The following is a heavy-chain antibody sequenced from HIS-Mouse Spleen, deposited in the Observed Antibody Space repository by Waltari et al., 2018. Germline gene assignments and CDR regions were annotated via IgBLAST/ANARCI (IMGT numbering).Heavy chain of an antibody. CDR3: AREPLRDGYNSYYYYGMDV. D-gene: IGHD5-12*01. Sequence: QVQPVQSGAEVKKTGASVKCSCKASGYTFTGHDLHWVRTAPGQVLEWMGWINPNSGGTNYAQKFQGRVTMTRDTSISTAYMELSRLRSDDTAVYYCAREPLRDGYNSYYYYGMDVWGQGTTVTVSS. CDR1: GYTFTGHD. CDR2: INPNSGGT. V-gene: IGHV1-2*02. J-gene: IGHJ6*02.